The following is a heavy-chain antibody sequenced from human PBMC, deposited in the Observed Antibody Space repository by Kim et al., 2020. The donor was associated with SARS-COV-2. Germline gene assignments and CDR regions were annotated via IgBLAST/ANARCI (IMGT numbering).Heavy chain of an antibody. J-gene: IGHJ4*02. CDR1: GGSFSGYC. Sequence: SETLSLTCAVYGGSFSGYCWSWIRQPPGTGLEWIGEINHSGSTNYNPSLKSRVTISVDTSTNQFSLKLSSVTAADTAVYYCAGSWGSYYNKLDYWGQGTLVTVSS. D-gene: IGHD3-10*01. CDR2: INHSGST. V-gene: IGHV4-34*01. CDR3: AGSWGSYYNKLDY.